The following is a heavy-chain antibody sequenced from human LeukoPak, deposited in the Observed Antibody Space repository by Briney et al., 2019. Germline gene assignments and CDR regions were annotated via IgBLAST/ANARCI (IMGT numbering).Heavy chain of an antibody. CDR1: GYTFTSYG. CDR3: ARAERYYGSGSFYWFDP. Sequence: ASVKVSCTASGYTFTSYGISWVRQAPGQGLEWMGWISAYNGNTNYAQKLQGRVTMTTDTFTSTAYMELRSLRSDDTAVYYCARAERYYGSGSFYWFDPWGQGTLVTVSS. V-gene: IGHV1-18*04. J-gene: IGHJ5*02. D-gene: IGHD3-10*01. CDR2: ISAYNGNT.